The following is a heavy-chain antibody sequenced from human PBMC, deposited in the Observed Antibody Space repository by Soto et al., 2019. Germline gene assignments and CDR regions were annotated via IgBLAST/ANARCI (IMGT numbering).Heavy chain of an antibody. Sequence: GALRISCAASVFTFSRYGMHWVRQAPGKGLEWVALIWNDGIRKVYVDSVKGRFTISRDNSKNTLDLQMNSLRAEDTAVYYCARDDDYEANAFDYWGPGTLVTVSS. J-gene: IGHJ4*02. V-gene: IGHV3-33*01. CDR3: ARDDDYEANAFDY. D-gene: IGHD3-22*01. CDR1: VFTFSRYG. CDR2: IWNDGIRK.